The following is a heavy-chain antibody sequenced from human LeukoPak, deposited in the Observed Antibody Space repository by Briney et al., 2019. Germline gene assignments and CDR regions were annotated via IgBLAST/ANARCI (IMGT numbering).Heavy chain of an antibody. CDR1: GFTVSSNY. J-gene: IGHJ6*02. Sequence: PGGSLRLSCAASGFTVSSNYMSWVRQAPGKGLEWVSVIYSGGSTYNADSVRGRFTISRDNSKNTLYLQMNSLRVEDTAVFYCVRPKHSSTSWLHYGMDVWGQGTTVIVSS. CDR2: IYSGGST. V-gene: IGHV3-66*04. D-gene: IGHD2-2*01. CDR3: VRPKHSSTSWLHYGMDV.